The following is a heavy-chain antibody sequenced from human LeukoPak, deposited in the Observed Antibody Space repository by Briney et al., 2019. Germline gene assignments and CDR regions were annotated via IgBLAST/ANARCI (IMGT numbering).Heavy chain of an antibody. Sequence: SETLSLTCTVSGGSISSYYWSWIRQPPGKGLEWIGYIYYSGSTNYNPSLKSRVTISVDTSKNQFSLKLSSVTAADTAVYYCARVRWELRGGYYFDYWGQGTLVTVSS. V-gene: IGHV4-59*01. CDR3: ARVRWELRGGYYFDY. CDR1: GGSISSYY. D-gene: IGHD1-26*01. CDR2: IYYSGST. J-gene: IGHJ4*02.